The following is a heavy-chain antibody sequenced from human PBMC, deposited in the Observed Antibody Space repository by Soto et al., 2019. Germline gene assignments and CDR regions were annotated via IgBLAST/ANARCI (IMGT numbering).Heavy chain of an antibody. D-gene: IGHD1-1*01. CDR3: THNPGSQFDP. CDR1: GFTFSDYY. V-gene: IGHV3-11*01. Sequence: GGSLRLSCAASGFTFSDYYMSWIRQAPGKGLEWVSYISSSGSTIYYADSLKSRLTITKDTSKNQVVLTMTNMDPVDTATYYCTHNPGSQFDPWGQGTLVTVSS. CDR2: ISSSGSTI. J-gene: IGHJ5*02.